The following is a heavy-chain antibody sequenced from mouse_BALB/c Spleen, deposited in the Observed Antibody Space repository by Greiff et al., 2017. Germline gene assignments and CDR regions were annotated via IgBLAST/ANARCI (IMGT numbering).Heavy chain of an antibody. CDR1: GFTFSSYA. Sequence: EVKVVESGGGLVKPGGSLKLSCAASGFTFSSYAMSWVRQTPEKRLEWVASISSGGSTYYPDSVKGRFTISRDNARNILYLQMSSLRSEDTAMYYCARGRDYYGSSCAMDYWGQGTSVTVSS. J-gene: IGHJ4*01. CDR3: ARGRDYYGSSCAMDY. D-gene: IGHD1-1*01. V-gene: IGHV5-6-5*01. CDR2: ISSGGST.